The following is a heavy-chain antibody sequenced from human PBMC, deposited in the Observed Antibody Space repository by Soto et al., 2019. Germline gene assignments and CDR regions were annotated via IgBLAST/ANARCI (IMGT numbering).Heavy chain of an antibody. CDR1: GYTFTSYA. Sequence: ASVKVSCKASGYTFTSYAMHWVRRAPGQRLEWMGWINAGNGNTKYSQKFQGRVTITRDTSASTAYMELSSLRSEDTAVYYCASSWAGPNFYYYYMDVWGKGTTVTVSS. V-gene: IGHV1-3*01. D-gene: IGHD6-19*01. J-gene: IGHJ6*03. CDR2: INAGNGNT. CDR3: ASSWAGPNFYYYYMDV.